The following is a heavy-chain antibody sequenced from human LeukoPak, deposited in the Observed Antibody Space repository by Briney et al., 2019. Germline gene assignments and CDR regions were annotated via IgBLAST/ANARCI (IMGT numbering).Heavy chain of an antibody. CDR1: GFTFSSYW. D-gene: IGHD2-2*01. CDR3: ASSTPLGYCSSANCYGYMDV. J-gene: IGHJ6*03. Sequence: GGSLRLSCAASGFTFSSYWMHWVRQAPGKGLVWVSRINIDGGTTTYVDSVKGRFTISRDNAKNSLYLQMNSLRDEDTAVYYCASSTPLGYCSSANCYGYMDVWGKGTTVTVSS. CDR2: INIDGGTT. V-gene: IGHV3-74*01.